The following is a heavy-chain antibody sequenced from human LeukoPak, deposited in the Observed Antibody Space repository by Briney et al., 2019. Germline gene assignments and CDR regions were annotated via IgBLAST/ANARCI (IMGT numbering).Heavy chain of an antibody. Sequence: SETLSLTYTGSGGSISSYYWSWIRQPAGKGLEWIGRIYTSGSTNYNPSLKSWVTMSVDTSKNQFSLKLSSVTAADTAVYYCERESNWNAPFDIWGQGTMVTVSS. CDR3: ERESNWNAPFDI. J-gene: IGHJ3*02. V-gene: IGHV4-4*07. CDR2: IYTSGST. CDR1: GGSISSYY. D-gene: IGHD1-1*01.